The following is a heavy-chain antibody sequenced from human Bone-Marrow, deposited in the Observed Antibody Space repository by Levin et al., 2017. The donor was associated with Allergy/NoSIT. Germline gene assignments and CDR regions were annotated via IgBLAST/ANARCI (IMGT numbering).Heavy chain of an antibody. CDR1: GFISSSYR. V-gene: IGHV3-48*01. CDR2: ISGSGNTI. Sequence: VASVKVSCAASGFISSSYRMNWVRQAPGKGLEWVSYISGSGNTIDYADSVKGRFTISRDNAKNSLYLQMNSLRPEDTAVYYCARLRGYSYGYADYWGQGTLVTVSS. D-gene: IGHD5-18*01. J-gene: IGHJ4*02. CDR3: ARLRGYSYGYADY.